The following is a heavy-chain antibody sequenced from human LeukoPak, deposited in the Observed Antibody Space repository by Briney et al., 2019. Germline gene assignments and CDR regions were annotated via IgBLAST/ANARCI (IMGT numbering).Heavy chain of an antibody. CDR2: ISAYSGNT. J-gene: IGHJ5*02. CDR3: ARDQGFIVVVPAARHNWFDP. Sequence: ASVKVSCKASGYTFTSYGISWVRQAPGQGLEWMGWISAYSGNTDYAQKLQGKVTMTTDTSTSTAYMELRCLRSDDTAVYYCARDQGFIVVVPAARHNWFDPWGQGTLVTVSS. CDR1: GYTFTSYG. D-gene: IGHD2-2*01. V-gene: IGHV1-18*01.